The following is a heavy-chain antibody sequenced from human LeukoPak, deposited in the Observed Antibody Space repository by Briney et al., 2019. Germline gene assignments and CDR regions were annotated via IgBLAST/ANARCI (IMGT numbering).Heavy chain of an antibody. Sequence: KPSETLSLTCTVSGGSISGSSYYWVWIRQPPGKGLEWIGSISYSGSTYYNPSLKSRVTISVDTSKNQFSLMLSSVTAADTAVYYCARQDKVLSYYHYYYMDVWGKGTTVTVSS. CDR1: GGSISGSSYY. CDR3: ARQDKVLSYYHYYYMDV. D-gene: IGHD3-16*02. V-gene: IGHV4-39*01. J-gene: IGHJ6*03. CDR2: ISYSGST.